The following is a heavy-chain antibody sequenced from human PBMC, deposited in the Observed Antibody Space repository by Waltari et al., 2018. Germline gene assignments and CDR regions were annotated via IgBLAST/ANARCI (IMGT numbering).Heavy chain of an antibody. D-gene: IGHD4-17*01. V-gene: IGHV4-59*08. Sequence: QVQLQESGPGVVKPSETLSLTCTVSSGSISSHHWAWVRQSPGKGLEWIGYAHYSGRTNYNPSLRERVTISVDTSKGQFSLKLSSVTAADTAVYYCARGQGRHVTTPPQVWGQGTLVIVSS. J-gene: IGHJ4*02. CDR3: ARGQGRHVTTPPQV. CDR1: SGSISSHH. CDR2: AHYSGRT.